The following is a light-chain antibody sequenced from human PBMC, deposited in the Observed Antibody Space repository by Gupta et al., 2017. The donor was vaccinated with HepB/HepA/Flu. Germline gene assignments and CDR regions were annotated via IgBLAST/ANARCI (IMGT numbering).Light chain of an antibody. CDR2: GAS. J-gene: IGKJ1*01. CDR1: HSVRSN. CDR3: QQSNNWPRT. Sequence: VMTQSPATLAASRGETVTLSCRASHSVRSNLAWYQQKVGQAPTLLIYGASTRASGIPVRFSGGGSGADFTLTISSLQSEDFAVYYCQQSNNWPRTFGQGTKVEIK. V-gene: IGKV3-15*01.